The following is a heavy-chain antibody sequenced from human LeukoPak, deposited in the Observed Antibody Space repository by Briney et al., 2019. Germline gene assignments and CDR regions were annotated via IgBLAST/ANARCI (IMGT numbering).Heavy chain of an antibody. CDR3: ARHGDYTYFDL. D-gene: IGHD4-11*01. CDR1: SDSIRSSGYY. V-gene: IGHV4-39*01. Sequence: SETLSLTCTVSSDSIRSSGYYWGWVRQPPGKGLEWIGTIYYSGSTYYNPSLRGRVTMSAGVSNNQFSLKLTSVIAADTAVYYCARHGDYTYFDLWGQGTLVTVSS. J-gene: IGHJ4*02. CDR2: IYYSGST.